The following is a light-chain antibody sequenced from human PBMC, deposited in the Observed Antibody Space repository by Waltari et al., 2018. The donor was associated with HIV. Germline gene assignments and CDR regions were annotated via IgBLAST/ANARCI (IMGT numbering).Light chain of an antibody. CDR3: SSYTSTITYV. Sequence: QSALTQPASVSGSPGQSITISCTGTSNDIGSSNYVSLHQQHPGEAPKLNIHDLSDRPSVLSIRFSGAQSGSLASLTISGLLTDDEPDYYCSSYTSTITYVFGSGTRVTVL. CDR2: DLS. V-gene: IGLV2-14*03. CDR1: SNDIGSSNY. J-gene: IGLJ1*01.